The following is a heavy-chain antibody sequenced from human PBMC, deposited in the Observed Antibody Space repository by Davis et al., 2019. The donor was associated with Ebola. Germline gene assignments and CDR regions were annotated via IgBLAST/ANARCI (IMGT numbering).Heavy chain of an antibody. D-gene: IGHD7-27*01. J-gene: IGHJ4*02. CDR2: ISGSGGST. V-gene: IGHV3-23*01. CDR3: TGHTDY. CDR1: VITFSSYA. Sequence: GESLKISCTDSVITFSSYAMTWVRQAPGKGLEWVSAISGSGGSTYYADSVKGRFTISRDDSINMFYLQMNSLEIEDTAVYYCTGHTDYWGQGTLVTVSS.